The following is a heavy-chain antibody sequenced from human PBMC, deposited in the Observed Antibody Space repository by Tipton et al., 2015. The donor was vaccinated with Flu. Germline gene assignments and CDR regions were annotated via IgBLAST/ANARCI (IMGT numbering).Heavy chain of an antibody. CDR1: GFTFSSYD. D-gene: IGHD3-3*01. CDR3: AKDGGSRFLEWLLY. Sequence: SLRLSCAASGFTFSSYDMHWVRQATGKGLEWVSAIGSAGDTYYLDSVKGRFTISRDNAKNSLYLQMNSLRAEDTAVYYCAKDGGSRFLEWLLYWGQGALVTVSS. CDR2: IGSAGDT. J-gene: IGHJ4*02. V-gene: IGHV3-13*01.